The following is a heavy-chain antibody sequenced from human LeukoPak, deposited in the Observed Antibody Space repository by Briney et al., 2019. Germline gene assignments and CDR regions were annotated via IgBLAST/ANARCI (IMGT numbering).Heavy chain of an antibody. CDR2: ISGNGGNT. J-gene: IGHJ4*02. CDR3: AFSGTSVLGFY. D-gene: IGHD1-26*01. CDR1: GFIFSTYA. Sequence: GGSLRLSCAVSGFIFSTYAMSWVRQAPGKGLEWVSAISGNGGNTYYADSVKGRFTISRDNSKNTLYLQMSSLRAEDTAVYYCAFSGTSVLGFYWGQGTLVTVSS. V-gene: IGHV3-23*01.